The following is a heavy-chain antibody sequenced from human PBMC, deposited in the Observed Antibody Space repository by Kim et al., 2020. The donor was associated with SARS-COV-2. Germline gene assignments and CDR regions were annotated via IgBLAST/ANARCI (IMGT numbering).Heavy chain of an antibody. CDR1: GFTFSNYG. V-gene: IGHV3-30*18. J-gene: IGHJ6*02. D-gene: IGHD3-22*01. CDR2: ISYDGSNK. CDR3: AKDPYYYDTSGPIFHFYYYGMDV. Sequence: GGSLRLSCAASGFTFSNYGMHWVRQAPGKGLEWVAVISYDGSNKYYADSVKGRFTISRDNSKNTLYLQMNSLRAEDTAVYHCAKDPYYYDTSGPIFHFYYYGMDVWGQGTTVTVSS.